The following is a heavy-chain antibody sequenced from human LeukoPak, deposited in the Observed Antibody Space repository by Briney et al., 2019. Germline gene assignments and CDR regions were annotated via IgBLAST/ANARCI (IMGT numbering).Heavy chain of an antibody. D-gene: IGHD3-10*01. Sequence: SETLSLTCAVYGGSFSGYYWSWIRQPPGKGLGWIGEINHSGSTNYNPSLKSRVTISVDTSKNQFSLKLSSVTAADTAVYYCARGSTPRRKTYYYGSGSYPPYYYYYGMDVWGQGTTVTVSS. CDR1: GGSFSGYY. CDR3: ARGSTPRRKTYYYGSGSYPPYYYYYGMDV. CDR2: INHSGST. V-gene: IGHV4-34*01. J-gene: IGHJ6*02.